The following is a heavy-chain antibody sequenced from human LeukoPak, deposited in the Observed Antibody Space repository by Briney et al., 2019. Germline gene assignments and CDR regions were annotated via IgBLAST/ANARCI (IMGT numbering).Heavy chain of an antibody. J-gene: IGHJ4*02. V-gene: IGHV3-48*01. CDR2: ISGRSSTI. Sequence: GGSLRLSCAASAFTFSDYSMNWVRQAPGKGLEWISYISGRSSTIYYADSVRGRFTISRDNAKNSMYLQMNSLRAEDTAVYYCAKLGGGVTVTGLRYFDYWGQGTLVTVSS. D-gene: IGHD6-19*01. CDR1: AFTFSDYS. CDR3: AKLGGGVTVTGLRYFDY.